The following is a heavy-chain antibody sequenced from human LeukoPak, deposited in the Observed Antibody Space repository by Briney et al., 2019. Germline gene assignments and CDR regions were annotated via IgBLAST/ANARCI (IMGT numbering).Heavy chain of an antibody. D-gene: IGHD3-3*02. Sequence: GGSLRLSCAASGFTFSNYAMSWVRQAPGKGLEWVSAFSPSGGGTYYADSVKGRFTISRDNSKNTLYPQMNSLRAEDTAIYYCAKIRAPAYDFWGQGTMVTVSS. CDR1: GFTFSNYA. J-gene: IGHJ3*01. CDR2: FSPSGGGT. V-gene: IGHV3-23*01. CDR3: AKIRAPAYDF.